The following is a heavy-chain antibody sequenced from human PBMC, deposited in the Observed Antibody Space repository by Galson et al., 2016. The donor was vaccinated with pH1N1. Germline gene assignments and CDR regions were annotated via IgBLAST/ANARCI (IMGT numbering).Heavy chain of an antibody. D-gene: IGHD5-12*01. CDR1: GFTFSSYA. V-gene: IGHV3-30-3*01. J-gene: IGHJ4*02. CDR2: ISYDGSNQ. Sequence: SLRLSCAASGFTFSSYAMYWVRQAPGKGLEWVAVISYDGSNQYYADSVKGRFTISRDNSKNTLYLQMNSLRAEDTAVYYCARGGMGISDSGYDMTLHYWGQGTLVTVSS. CDR3: ARGGMGISDSGYDMTLHY.